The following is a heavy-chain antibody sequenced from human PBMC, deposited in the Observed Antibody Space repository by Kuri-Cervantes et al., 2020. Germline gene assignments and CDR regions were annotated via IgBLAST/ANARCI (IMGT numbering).Heavy chain of an antibody. J-gene: IGHJ6*02. Sequence: GESLKISCAASGFTFSSYSMNWVRQAPGKGLEWVSSISSSSSYIYYADSVKGRFTISRDNAKNSLYLQMNSLRAEDTAVYYCARDDGLDGMDVWGQGTTVTVSS. V-gene: IGHV3-21*01. CDR1: GFTFSSYS. D-gene: IGHD2-2*03. CDR2: ISSSSSYI. CDR3: ARDDGLDGMDV.